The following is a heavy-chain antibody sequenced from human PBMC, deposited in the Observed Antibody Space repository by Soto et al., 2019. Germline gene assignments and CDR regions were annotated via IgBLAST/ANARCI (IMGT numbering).Heavy chain of an antibody. CDR3: ARGILRPNHYMDV. V-gene: IGHV4-31*02. CDR2: IYDSGSA. J-gene: IGHJ6*03. D-gene: IGHD1-26*01. Sequence: WTWIRQHPGKGLEWIGYIYDSGSACYNPSLKSRVTMSVDTSKNQFSLNLRSVTAAGTAVFYCARGILRPNHYMDVWGNGTAVAVSS.